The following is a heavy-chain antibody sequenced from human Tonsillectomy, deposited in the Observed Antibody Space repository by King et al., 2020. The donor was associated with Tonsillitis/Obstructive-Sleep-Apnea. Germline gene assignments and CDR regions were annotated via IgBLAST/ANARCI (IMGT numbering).Heavy chain of an antibody. J-gene: IGHJ4*02. CDR2: IYYSGDT. CDR1: GGSISSSSYY. V-gene: IGHV4-39*01. CDR3: ARHSGGGASYYFYY. D-gene: IGHD3-16*01. Sequence: QLQESGPGLVKPSETLSLTCTVSGGSISSSSYYWGWIRQPPGKGLEWIGSIYYSGDTYYNPSLKSRVTISVDTSKNQFSLKLRSVTATDTAVYYCARHSGGGASYYFYYWGQGTLVTVSS.